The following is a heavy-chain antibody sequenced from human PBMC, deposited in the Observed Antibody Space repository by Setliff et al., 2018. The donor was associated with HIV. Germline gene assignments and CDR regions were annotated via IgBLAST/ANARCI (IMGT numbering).Heavy chain of an antibody. D-gene: IGHD1-7*01. J-gene: IGHJ6*03. CDR2: ISSTSVYF. V-gene: IGHV3-21*04. CDR1: GLMFRRSW. CDR3: ARVILELSGSFHYMDL. Sequence: PGGSLRLSCVGSGLMFRRSWMKWVRQAPGKGLEWVSSISSTSVYFFHANSVQGRFTISRDNAQNLLYLQMTNLRPEDTGTYYCARVILELSGSFHYMDLWGAGTKVTVSS.